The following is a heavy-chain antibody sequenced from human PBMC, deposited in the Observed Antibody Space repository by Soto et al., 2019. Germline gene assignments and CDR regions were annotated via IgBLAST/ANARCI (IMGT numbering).Heavy chain of an antibody. CDR2: IIPILGIA. CDR1: GGTFSSYT. Sequence: QVQLVQSGAEVKKPGSSVKVSCKASGGTFSSYTISWVRQAPGQGLEWMGRIIPILGIANYAQKFQGRVTITADKSTSTAYMELSSLRSEDTAVYYCARDSLDYGDYTYYYYYYRDVWGKGTTVTVSS. J-gene: IGHJ6*03. CDR3: ARDSLDYGDYTYYYYYYRDV. D-gene: IGHD4-17*01. V-gene: IGHV1-69*08.